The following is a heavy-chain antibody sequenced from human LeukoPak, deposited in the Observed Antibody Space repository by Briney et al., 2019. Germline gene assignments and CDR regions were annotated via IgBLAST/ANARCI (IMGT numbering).Heavy chain of an antibody. CDR3: ARVRLADERAWAY. V-gene: IGHV1-2*02. CDR1: GYTFSDFY. CDR2: ITPKSGDT. Sequence: ASVKVSCKASGYTFSDFYIHWVRQAPGQGPEYVGWITPKSGDTYSPQRFQGRVTMTRDASISTAYMELSSLRSDDTAVYFCARVRLADERAWAYWGQGTLVTVSS. J-gene: IGHJ4*02. D-gene: IGHD3-3*02.